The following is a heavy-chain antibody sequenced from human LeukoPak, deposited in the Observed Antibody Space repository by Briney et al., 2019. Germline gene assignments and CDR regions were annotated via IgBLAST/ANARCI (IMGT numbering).Heavy chain of an antibody. CDR1: GFTVSSNY. CDR2: IYSGGST. J-gene: IGHJ3*02. CDR3: ARARLDAFDI. V-gene: IGHV3-53*01. Sequence: SGGSLRLSCAASGFTVSSNYMSWVRQAPGKGLEWVSVIYSGGSTYYADSVKGRFTISRDNSKNTLYLQMNSLRAEDTAVHYCARARLDAFDIWGQGKMVTVSS. D-gene: IGHD6-25*01.